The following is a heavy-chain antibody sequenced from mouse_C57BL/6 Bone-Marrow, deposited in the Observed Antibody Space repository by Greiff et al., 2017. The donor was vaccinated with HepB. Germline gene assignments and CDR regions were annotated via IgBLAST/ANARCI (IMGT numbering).Heavy chain of an antibody. J-gene: IGHJ1*03. D-gene: IGHD2-5*01. CDR1: GYTFTSYW. CDR2: IDPSDSYT. CDR3: ARSRYSNPWYFDV. V-gene: IGHV1-69*01. Sequence: QVQLQQPGAELVMPGASVKLSCKASGYTFTSYWMHWVKQRPGQGLEWIGGIDPSDSYTNYNQKFKGKSTLTVDKSSSTAYMQLSSLTSEDSAVYYCARSRYSNPWYFDVWGTGTTVTVSS.